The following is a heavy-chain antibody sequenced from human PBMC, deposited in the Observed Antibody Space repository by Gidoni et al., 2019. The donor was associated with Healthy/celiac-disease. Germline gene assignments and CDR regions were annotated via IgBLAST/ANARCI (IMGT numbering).Heavy chain of an antibody. CDR2: IYPGDSDT. D-gene: IGHD2-15*01. Sequence: EVQLVQSGAEVKKPGESLKISCKGSGYSFTSYWIGWVRQMPGNGLEWMGIIYPGDSDTRYSPSFQGQVTISADKSISTAYLQWSSLKASDTAMYYCARHRRSSPGYCSGGSCYNWFDPWGQGTLVTVSS. CDR3: ARHRRSSPGYCSGGSCYNWFDP. J-gene: IGHJ5*02. CDR1: GYSFTSYW. V-gene: IGHV5-51*01.